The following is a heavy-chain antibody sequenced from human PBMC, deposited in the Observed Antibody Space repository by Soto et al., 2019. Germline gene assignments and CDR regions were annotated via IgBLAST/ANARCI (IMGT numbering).Heavy chain of an antibody. CDR3: ASYRTMGC. CDR2: IKEDGSEK. J-gene: IGHJ4*02. Sequence: EVQLVESGGGLVQPGGSLRLSCAASGFTFSSFWMSWVRQAPGKGLEWVASIKEDGSEKTYVDSVKGRFSISRDTAKNALYLQMTSMRAEDAAVYYCASYRTMGCWGQGTPVTVSS. V-gene: IGHV3-7*03. D-gene: IGHD1-26*01. CDR1: GFTFSSFW.